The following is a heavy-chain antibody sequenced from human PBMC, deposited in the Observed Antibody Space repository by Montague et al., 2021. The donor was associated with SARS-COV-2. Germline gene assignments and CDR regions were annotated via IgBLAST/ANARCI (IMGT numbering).Heavy chain of an antibody. J-gene: IGHJ4*02. CDR1: GGSISTGRYF. V-gene: IGHV4-61*02. CDR2: ISTSGST. CDR3: TSAGSKFGSEFDY. Sequence: TLSLTCTVSGGSISTGRYFWSWIRQPAGKGLEWIGRISTSGSTHYSPSLKSRVTISVDTSKNQFSLKLDSMTAADTALYYCTSAGSKFGSEFDYWGQGTLVTVSS. D-gene: IGHD3-10*01.